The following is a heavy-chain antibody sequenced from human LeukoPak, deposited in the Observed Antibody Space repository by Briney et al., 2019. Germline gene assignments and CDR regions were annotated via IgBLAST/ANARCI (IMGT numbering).Heavy chain of an antibody. CDR3: AKAPVTTCRGAFCYPFDY. CDR1: GFTFDDYA. J-gene: IGHJ4*02. D-gene: IGHD2-15*01. CDR2: ISWNSGSI. V-gene: IGHV3-9*01. Sequence: GGSLRLSCAASGFTFDDYAMHWVRQAPGKGLEWVSGISWNSGSIGYADSVKGRFTISRDSSKNTLFLQMNRLRPEDAAVYYCAKAPVTTCRGAFCYPFDYWGLGTLVTVSS.